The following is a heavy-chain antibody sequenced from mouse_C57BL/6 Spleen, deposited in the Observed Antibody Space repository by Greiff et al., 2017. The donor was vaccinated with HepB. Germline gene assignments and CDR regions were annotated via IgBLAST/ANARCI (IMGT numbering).Heavy chain of an antibody. CDR3: ARIYDDYDDYARDY. V-gene: IGHV5-17*01. CDR1: GFTFSDYG. CDR2: ISSGSSTI. J-gene: IGHJ4*01. Sequence: EVQLVESGGGLVKPGGSLKLSCAASGFTFSDYGMHWVRQAPEKGLEWVAYISSGSSTIYYADTVKGRFTISRDNAKNTLFLQMTSLRAEDTAMYYCARIYDDYDDYARDYWGQGTSVTVSS. D-gene: IGHD2-4*01.